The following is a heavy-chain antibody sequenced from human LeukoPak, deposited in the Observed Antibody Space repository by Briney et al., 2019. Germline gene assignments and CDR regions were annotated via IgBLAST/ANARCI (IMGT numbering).Heavy chain of an antibody. CDR3: AKDTYYDSSGYYSY. J-gene: IGHJ4*02. Sequence: GGSLRLSCATTGFTFSDYSMTWVRQAPGKGLEWVSIITGSGLTTYYAESVKGRFTISRDNSKNALYLHMTSLRAEDTAVYYCAKDTYYDSSGYYSYWGQGTLVTVSS. D-gene: IGHD3-22*01. V-gene: IGHV3-23*01. CDR1: GFTFSDYS. CDR2: ITGSGLTT.